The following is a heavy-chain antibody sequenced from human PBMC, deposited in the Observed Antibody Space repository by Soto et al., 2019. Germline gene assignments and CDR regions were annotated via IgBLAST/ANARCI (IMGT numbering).Heavy chain of an antibody. CDR2: IGTAGDP. CDR3: ARGGYYESSGYFYFDY. CDR1: GFTFSSYD. Sequence: GGSLRLSCAASGFTFSSYDMHWVRQATGKGLEWVSAIGTAGDPDYPGSLKGRFTISRENAKNSLYRQMNSLRAGDTAVYDCARGGYYESSGYFYFDYWGQGTLVTVSS. V-gene: IGHV3-13*05. D-gene: IGHD3-22*01. J-gene: IGHJ4*02.